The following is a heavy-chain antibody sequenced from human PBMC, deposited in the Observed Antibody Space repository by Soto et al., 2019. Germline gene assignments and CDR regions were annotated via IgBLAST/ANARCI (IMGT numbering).Heavy chain of an antibody. CDR3: AGGAPHGRSWYFGSAP. CDR2: IIPLFGTT. D-gene: IGHD6-13*01. CDR1: GGTFSTYP. Sequence: QVQLVQSGAEVRMPGSSVKVSCKASGGTFSTYPINWVRQAPGQGLEWMGGIIPLFGTTNYAQKFKGRVTFTGAESRTTASWELRNLRAGAPAVNSGAGGAPHGRSWYFGSAPGGQGPRVTVSS. J-gene: IGHJ4*02. V-gene: IGHV1-69*01.